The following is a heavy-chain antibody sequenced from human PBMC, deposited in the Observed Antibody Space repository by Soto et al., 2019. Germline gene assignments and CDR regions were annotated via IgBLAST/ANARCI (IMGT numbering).Heavy chain of an antibody. CDR2: ISSSGSTI. CDR1: GFTFSSYE. CDR3: ARVVGGYDGFDY. V-gene: IGHV3-48*03. J-gene: IGHJ4*02. D-gene: IGHD5-12*01. Sequence: EVQLVESGGGLVQPGGSLRLSCAASGFTFSSYEMNWVRQAPGKGLEWVSYISSSGSTIYYADSVKGRFTISRDNAKNTLYLQMNSLRAEDTAVYYCARVVGGYDGFDYWGQGTLVTVSS.